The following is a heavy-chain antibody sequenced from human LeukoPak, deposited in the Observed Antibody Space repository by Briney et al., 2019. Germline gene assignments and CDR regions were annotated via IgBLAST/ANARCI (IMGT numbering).Heavy chain of an antibody. D-gene: IGHD2-15*01. CDR1: GFTSNSYW. J-gene: IGHJ4*02. CDR3: ARSAAVVTATFGY. Sequence: PGGSLRLSCAASGFTSNSYWMHWVRQAPGKGLVWVSRINSDGSSTSYADSVKGRFTISRDNAKNTLYLQMNSLRAEDTAVYYCARSAAVVTATFGYWGQGTLVTVSS. CDR2: INSDGSST. V-gene: IGHV3-74*01.